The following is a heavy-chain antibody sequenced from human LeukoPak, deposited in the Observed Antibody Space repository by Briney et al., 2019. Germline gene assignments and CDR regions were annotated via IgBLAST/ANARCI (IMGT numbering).Heavy chain of an antibody. V-gene: IGHV4-39*01. CDR2: IFYSGST. J-gene: IGHJ5*02. Sequence: SETLSLTCTVSGGSISSSSYYWGWIRQPPGKGLEWIGSIFYSGSTYYNPSLQSRVTISVDTSKNQFSLKLSSVTAADTAVYYCARQSFTMVRGISWFDPWGQGTLFTVSS. CDR3: ARQSFTMVRGISWFDP. D-gene: IGHD3-10*01. CDR1: GGSISSSSYY.